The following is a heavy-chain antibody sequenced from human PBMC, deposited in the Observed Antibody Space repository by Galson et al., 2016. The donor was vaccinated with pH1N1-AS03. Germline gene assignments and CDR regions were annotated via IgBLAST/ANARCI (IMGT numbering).Heavy chain of an antibody. CDR2: ISSSSRFI. D-gene: IGHD3-22*01. Sequence: SLRLSCAASGFTSSTYTMNWVRQAPGKGLEWVAYISSSSRFIYYADAVQGRFTISKDSPKNSVYLHMNGLRADDTAVYYCARDGGYSSGWIDFWGQGTLVSVSS. CDR3: ARDGGYSSGWIDF. V-gene: IGHV3-21*01. J-gene: IGHJ4*02. CDR1: GFTSSTYT.